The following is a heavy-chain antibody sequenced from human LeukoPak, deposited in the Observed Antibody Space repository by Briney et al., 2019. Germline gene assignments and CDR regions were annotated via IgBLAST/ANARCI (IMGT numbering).Heavy chain of an antibody. CDR3: ARKGRQRDYYDSSGLSY. Sequence: SQTLSLTCTVSGGSISSGGYYWSWIRQPPGKGLEWIGYIYHSGSTYYNPSLKSRVTISVDRSKNQFSLKLSSVTAADTAVYYCARKGRQRDYYDSSGLSYWGQGTLVTVSS. D-gene: IGHD3-22*01. CDR2: IYHSGST. V-gene: IGHV4-30-2*01. CDR1: GGSISSGGYY. J-gene: IGHJ4*02.